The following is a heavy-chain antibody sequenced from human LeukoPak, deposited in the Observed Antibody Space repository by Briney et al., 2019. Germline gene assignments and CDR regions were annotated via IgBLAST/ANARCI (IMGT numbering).Heavy chain of an antibody. CDR2: TYFRSKWIY. D-gene: IGHD3-22*01. V-gene: IGHV6-1*01. Sequence: SQTLSLTCAISGDSVSSDTATWHWIRQSPSRGLEWLARTYFRSKWIYDYAPSLKSRPTISPDTSKNQFALQLNSVTAEDTAVYFCARAGLGYYDYWGQGTLATVSS. CDR1: GDSVSSDTAT. CDR3: ARAGLGYYDY. J-gene: IGHJ4*02.